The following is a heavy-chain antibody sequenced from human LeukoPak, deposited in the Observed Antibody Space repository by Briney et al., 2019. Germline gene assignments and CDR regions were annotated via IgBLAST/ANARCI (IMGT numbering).Heavy chain of an antibody. D-gene: IGHD6-13*01. CDR1: GGTFSSYA. CDR2: IIPILGIA. Sequence: RASVKVSCKASGGTFSSYAISWVRQAPGQGLEWMGRIIPILGIANYAQKFQGRVTITADKSTSTAYMELSSLRSEDTAVYYCARDVPKGAAGNRRAKEFDYWGQGTPVTVSS. V-gene: IGHV1-69*04. J-gene: IGHJ4*02. CDR3: ARDVPKGAAGNRRAKEFDY.